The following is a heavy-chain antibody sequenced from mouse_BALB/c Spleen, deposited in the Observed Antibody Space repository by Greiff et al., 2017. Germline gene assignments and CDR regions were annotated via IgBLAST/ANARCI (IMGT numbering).Heavy chain of an antibody. Sequence: EVKLVESGGGLVKPGGSLKLSCAASGFTFSSYAMSWVRQTPEKRLEWVASISSGGSTYYPDSVKGRFTISRDNARNILYLQMSSLRSEDTAMYYCARGELGRGAMDYWGQGTSVTVSS. D-gene: IGHD4-1*01. V-gene: IGHV5-6-5*01. J-gene: IGHJ4*01. CDR1: GFTFSSYA. CDR3: ARGELGRGAMDY. CDR2: ISSGGST.